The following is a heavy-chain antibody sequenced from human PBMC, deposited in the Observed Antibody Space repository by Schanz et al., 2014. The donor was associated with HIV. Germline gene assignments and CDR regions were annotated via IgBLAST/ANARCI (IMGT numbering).Heavy chain of an antibody. CDR3: ARAGVTDLFDH. CDR1: GFSFSSYG. V-gene: IGHV3-33*01. Sequence: QVQLVESGGGVVQPGRSLRLSCAASGFSFSSYGMHWVRQAPGKGLEWVAILWFDGSIDFYVDSVKGRFTVFRDKAKNSLYLQMNSLRDEDTAVYYCARAGVTDLFDHWGQGTLVTVSS. D-gene: IGHD2-21*02. CDR2: LWFDGSID. J-gene: IGHJ4*02.